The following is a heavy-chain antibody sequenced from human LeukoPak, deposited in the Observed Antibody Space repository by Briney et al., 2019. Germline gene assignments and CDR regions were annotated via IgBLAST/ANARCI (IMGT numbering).Heavy chain of an antibody. V-gene: IGHV1-8*03. CDR3: ARGPPVVVAARPYYMDV. CDR2: MNPNSGNT. CDR1: GYTFTSYA. Sequence: ASVKVSCKASGYTFTSYAMNWVRQATGQGLEWMGWMNPNSGNTGYAQKFQGRVTITRNTSISTAYMELSSLRSEDTAVYYCARGPPVVVAARPYYMDVWGKGTTVTVSS. D-gene: IGHD2-15*01. J-gene: IGHJ6*03.